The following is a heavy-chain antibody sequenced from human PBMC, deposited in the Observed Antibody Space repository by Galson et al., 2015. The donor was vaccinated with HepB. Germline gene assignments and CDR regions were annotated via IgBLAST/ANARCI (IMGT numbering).Heavy chain of an antibody. CDR3: VKDWAYCGGNCYSYFDY. V-gene: IGHV3-64D*06. D-gene: IGHD2-21*02. CDR2: ISSNGGST. CDR1: GFTFNNYA. J-gene: IGHJ4*02. Sequence: SLRLSCAASGFTFNNYAMHWVRQAPGKGLEYVSGISSNGGSTYYADSVKGRFTISRDNSKNKLYLQMSSLGADDTAVYYCVKDWAYCGGNCYSYFDYWGQGTLVTVSS.